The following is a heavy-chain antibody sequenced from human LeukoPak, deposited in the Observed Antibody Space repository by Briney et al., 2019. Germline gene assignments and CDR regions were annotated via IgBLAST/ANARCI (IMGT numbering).Heavy chain of an antibody. CDR1: GFTFDDYG. J-gene: IGHJ4*02. Sequence: GGSLRLSCSASGFTFDDYGMSWVRQAPGKGLEWVSGINWNGGSTGYADSVKGRFTVSRDNAKNPLYLQMNSLRAEDTALYYCARWEISGSSDYWGQGTLVTVSS. CDR2: INWNGGST. V-gene: IGHV3-20*04. D-gene: IGHD1-26*01. CDR3: ARWEISGSSDY.